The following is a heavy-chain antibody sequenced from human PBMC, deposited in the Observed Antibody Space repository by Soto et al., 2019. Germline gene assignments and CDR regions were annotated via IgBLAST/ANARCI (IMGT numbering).Heavy chain of an antibody. Sequence: PXDSLTISCKGSGFSFSSYWIGWVRQMPGKGLECMGIIYPRDSDTRYNPSFQGQVTISVDTSISTAYLQWSSLRTSDTAMYYCTRTGVSSTFEIWGQGTMVTVSS. CDR1: GFSFSSYW. D-gene: IGHD3-3*01. V-gene: IGHV5-51*01. CDR3: TRTGVSSTFEI. J-gene: IGHJ3*02. CDR2: IYPRDSDT.